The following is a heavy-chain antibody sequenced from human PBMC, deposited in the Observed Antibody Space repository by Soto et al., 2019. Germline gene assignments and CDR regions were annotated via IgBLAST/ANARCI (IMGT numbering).Heavy chain of an antibody. CDR2: INPSGGST. V-gene: IGHV1-46*01. D-gene: IGHD4-4*01. Sequence: EASVKVSCKASGYTFTSYYMHWVRQAPGQGLEWMGIINPSGGSTSYAQKFQGRVTMTRDTSTSTVYMELSSLRSEDTAVYYCASGYMTTVTTRSGPFDYWGQGTLVTVSS. J-gene: IGHJ4*02. CDR3: ASGYMTTVTTRSGPFDY. CDR1: GYTFTSYY.